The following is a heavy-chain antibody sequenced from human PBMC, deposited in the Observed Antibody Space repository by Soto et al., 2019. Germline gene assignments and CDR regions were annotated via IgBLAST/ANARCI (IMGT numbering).Heavy chain of an antibody. J-gene: IGHJ6*02. Sequence: SVKVSCKASGGTFSSYAISWVRQAPGQGLEWMGGIIPIFGTANYAQKFQGRVTITADESTSTAYMELSSLRSEDTAVYYCARGGDNRIFGVVNYGMDVWGQGTTVTVSS. V-gene: IGHV1-69*13. D-gene: IGHD3-3*01. CDR1: GGTFSSYA. CDR2: IIPIFGTA. CDR3: ARGGDNRIFGVVNYGMDV.